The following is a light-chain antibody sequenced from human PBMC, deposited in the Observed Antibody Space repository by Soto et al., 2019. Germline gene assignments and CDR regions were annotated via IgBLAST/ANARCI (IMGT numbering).Light chain of an antibody. V-gene: IGLV2-23*01. CDR2: EDS. CDR3: CSYAGTVV. J-gene: IGLJ2*01. CDR1: SSDIGNYNL. Sequence: QSALTQPASVSGSPGQSITISCTGTSSDIGNYNLVSWYQQHPGKAPKLLIYEDSKRPSGVSNRFSGSKSGNTASLTISGLQAEDEADYYCCSYAGTVVFGGGTKLT.